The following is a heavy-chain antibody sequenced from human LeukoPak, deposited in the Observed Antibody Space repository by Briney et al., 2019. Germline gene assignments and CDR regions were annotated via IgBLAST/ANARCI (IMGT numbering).Heavy chain of an antibody. J-gene: IGHJ4*02. CDR3: AKTGTTVTTIDY. CDR1: GFIVSSNY. V-gene: IGHV3-53*01. Sequence: GGSLRLSCVASGFIVSSNYMSWVRQAPGKGLEWVSVIYSGGSTYYADSVKGRFTISRDNSKNTLYLQMNSLRAEDTAVYYCAKTGTTVTTIDYWGQGTLVTVSS. D-gene: IGHD4-17*01. CDR2: IYSGGST.